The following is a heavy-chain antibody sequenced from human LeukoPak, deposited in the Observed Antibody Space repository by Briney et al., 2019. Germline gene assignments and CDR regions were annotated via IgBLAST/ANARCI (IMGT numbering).Heavy chain of an antibody. CDR1: GGSFSGYY. Sequence: SETLSLTCAVYGGSFSGYYWSWIRQPPGKGLEWIGEINHSGSTNYNPSLKSRVTISVDTSKNQFSRKLSSVTAADTAVYYCARVGSDYYGSGSYGSMDYWGQGTLVTVSS. J-gene: IGHJ4*02. CDR3: ARVGSDYYGSGSYGSMDY. D-gene: IGHD3-10*01. CDR2: INHSGST. V-gene: IGHV4-34*01.